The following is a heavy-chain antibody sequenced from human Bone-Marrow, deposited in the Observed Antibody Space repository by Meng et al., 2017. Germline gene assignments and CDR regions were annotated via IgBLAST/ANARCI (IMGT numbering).Heavy chain of an antibody. Sequence: EVQLLESGGGLVQPGGSLRLSCEAAGFTFSSHAMTWVRQVPGKGLEWVSSISGSGASTYYADSVKGRFTISRENSKNTLYVQMNSLRVDDTAVYYCVKEGQLGYFDSWGHGTLVTVSS. V-gene: IGHV3-23*01. CDR3: VKEGQLGYFDS. D-gene: IGHD1-1*01. CDR1: GFTFSSHA. J-gene: IGHJ4*01. CDR2: ISGSGAST.